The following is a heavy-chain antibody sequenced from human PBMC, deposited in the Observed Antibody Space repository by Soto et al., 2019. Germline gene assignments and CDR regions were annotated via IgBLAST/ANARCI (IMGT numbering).Heavy chain of an antibody. D-gene: IGHD6-6*01. CDR2: IYSGGST. CDR3: AKSKWRGSSVGFDY. V-gene: IGHV3-53*01. J-gene: IGHJ4*02. Sequence: GGSLRLSCAASGFTVSSNYMSCVRQAPWKGLEWVSVIYSGGSTDYADSVKGRFTISRENSQNTLYLQMNSLRAEDTAVYYCAKSKWRGSSVGFDYWGRGTMVTVSS. CDR1: GFTVSSNY.